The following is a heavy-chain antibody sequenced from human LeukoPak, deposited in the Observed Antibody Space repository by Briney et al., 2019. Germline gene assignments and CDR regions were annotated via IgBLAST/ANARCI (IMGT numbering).Heavy chain of an antibody. CDR2: ISYDGSNK. V-gene: IGHV3-30*03. CDR1: GFTFSSYS. Sequence: GGSLRLSCAASGFTFSSYSMNWVRQAPGKGLEWVAVISYDGSNKYYADSVKGRFTISRDNSKNTLYLQMNSLRAEDTAVYYCAREAYDPHLDYWGQGTLVTVSS. D-gene: IGHD3-3*01. CDR3: AREAYDPHLDY. J-gene: IGHJ4*02.